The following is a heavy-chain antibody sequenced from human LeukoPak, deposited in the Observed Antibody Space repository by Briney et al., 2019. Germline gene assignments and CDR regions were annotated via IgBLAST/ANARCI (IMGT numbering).Heavy chain of an antibody. CDR3: AKALYSSGPDAFDI. V-gene: IGHV3-30*02. CDR2: IRYDGRNK. CDR1: GFTFSSYG. Sequence: GGSLRLSCAASGFTFSSYGMHWVRWAPGKGLEWVAMIRYDGRNKYYEESVKGRFTISRDNSKNTLYLQMNSLRAEDTAVYYCAKALYSSGPDAFDIWGQGTMVTVSS. J-gene: IGHJ3*02. D-gene: IGHD6-25*01.